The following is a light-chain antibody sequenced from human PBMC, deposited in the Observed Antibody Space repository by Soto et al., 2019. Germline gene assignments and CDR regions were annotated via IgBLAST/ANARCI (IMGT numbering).Light chain of an antibody. CDR1: QSVRTY. Sequence: DIQMTQSPSSLSASVGDRVTITCRASQSVRTYLNWYQQKPGKAPNLLMYGVSTLHTGVPSRFSGSGSGTDFTLTISSLQPEDFATYYCQQSYSTHWTFGPGTKVEIK. CDR2: GVS. V-gene: IGKV1-39*01. J-gene: IGKJ1*01. CDR3: QQSYSTHWT.